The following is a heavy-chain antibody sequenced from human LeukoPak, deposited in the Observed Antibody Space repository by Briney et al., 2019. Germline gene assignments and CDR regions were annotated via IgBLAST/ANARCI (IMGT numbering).Heavy chain of an antibody. Sequence: SETLSLTCTVSGGSISSSSYYWGWIRQPPGKGLEWIGSIYYSGSTYYNPSLKSRVTISVDTSKNQFSLKLSSVTAADTAVYYCARRVIRYFDSSFSVDYWGQGTLVTVSS. CDR2: IYYSGST. J-gene: IGHJ4*02. D-gene: IGHD3-9*01. CDR3: ARRVIRYFDSSFSVDY. CDR1: GGSISSSSYY. V-gene: IGHV4-39*01.